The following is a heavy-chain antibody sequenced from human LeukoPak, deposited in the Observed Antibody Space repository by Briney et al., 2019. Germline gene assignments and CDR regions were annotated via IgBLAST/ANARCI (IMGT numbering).Heavy chain of an antibody. J-gene: IGHJ6*02. Sequence: GGSLSLSCAASGFTFSSYGMHWVRQAPGKGLEWVAVIWYDGSNKYYADSVKGRFTISRDNSKNTLYLQMNSLRAEDTAVYYCARVDLSYYYYGMDVWGQGTTVTVSS. CDR2: IWYDGSNK. V-gene: IGHV3-33*01. CDR3: ARVDLSYYYYGMDV. CDR1: GFTFSSYG.